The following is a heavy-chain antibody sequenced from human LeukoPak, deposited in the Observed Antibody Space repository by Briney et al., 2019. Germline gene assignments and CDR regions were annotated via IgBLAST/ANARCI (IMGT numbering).Heavy chain of an antibody. Sequence: ASVKVSCKASGYTFTGYYMHWVRQAPGQGLEWMGWINPNSGGTNYAQKFQGRVTMTRDTSISTAYMELSRLRSDDTAVYYCARDPVTLTATYYYYMDVWGKGTTVTVSS. CDR1: GYTFTGYY. CDR2: INPNSGGT. D-gene: IGHD1-14*01. J-gene: IGHJ6*03. CDR3: ARDPVTLTATYYYYMDV. V-gene: IGHV1-2*02.